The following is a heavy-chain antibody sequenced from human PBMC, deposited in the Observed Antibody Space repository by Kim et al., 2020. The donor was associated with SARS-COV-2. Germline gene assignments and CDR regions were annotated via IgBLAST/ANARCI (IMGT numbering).Heavy chain of an antibody. J-gene: IGHJ4*02. D-gene: IGHD3-10*01. V-gene: IGHV3-23*03. CDR2: INSGGSDN. CDR1: GFTFSSYD. CDR3: ANVSASGMYYFDY. Sequence: GGSLRLSCAASGFTFSSYDMTWVRQAPGKGLEWVSVINSGGSDNYYADAVKGRFIISRDNYKNTLYLQMSSLRAEDTAVYYCANVSASGMYYFDYWGQGTLVTVSS.